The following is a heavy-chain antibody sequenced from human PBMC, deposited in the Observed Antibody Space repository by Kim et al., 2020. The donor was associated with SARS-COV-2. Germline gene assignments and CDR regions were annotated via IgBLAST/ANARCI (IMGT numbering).Heavy chain of an antibody. CDR3: ARGTSWQLPTNWFDS. CDR2: INWNGGNT. J-gene: IGHJ5*01. V-gene: IGHV3-20*01. Sequence: GGSLRLSCVASGFAFDKSALSWVRQIPGKGLEWVSGINWNGGNTGYADSVKGRFIISRDNARNSLYLQMNSLRAEDTALYLCARGTSWQLPTNWFDSWGQGTLITVSS. D-gene: IGHD1-1*01. CDR1: GFAFDKSA.